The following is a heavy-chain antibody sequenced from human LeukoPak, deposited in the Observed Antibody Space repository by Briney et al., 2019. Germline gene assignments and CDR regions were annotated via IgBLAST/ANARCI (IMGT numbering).Heavy chain of an antibody. Sequence: GGSLRLSCAASGFTFSRYWMSWVRQAPGKGLEWVANIKEDGSEKYYVDSVKGRFTISRDNAKYSLYLQMNSLRVEDTAVYYCARIPNSSSWSPNDYWGQGTLVTVSS. CDR2: IKEDGSEK. J-gene: IGHJ4*02. CDR1: GFTFSRYW. D-gene: IGHD6-13*01. V-gene: IGHV3-7*01. CDR3: ARIPNSSSWSPNDY.